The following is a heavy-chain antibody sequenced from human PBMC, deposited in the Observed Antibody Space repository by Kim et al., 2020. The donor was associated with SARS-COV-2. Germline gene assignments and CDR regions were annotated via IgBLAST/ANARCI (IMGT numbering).Heavy chain of an antibody. CDR1: GGTFSSYA. CDR2: IIPILGIA. D-gene: IGHD2-15*01. Sequence: SVKVSCKASGGTFSSYAISWVRQAPGQGLEWMGRIIPILGIANYAQKFQGRVTITADKSTSTAYMELSSLRSEDTAVYYCASEIAVTKGRSGGSWLRGGPHYGMDVWGQGTTVTVSS. J-gene: IGHJ6*02. CDR3: ASEIAVTKGRSGGSWLRGGPHYGMDV. V-gene: IGHV1-69*04.